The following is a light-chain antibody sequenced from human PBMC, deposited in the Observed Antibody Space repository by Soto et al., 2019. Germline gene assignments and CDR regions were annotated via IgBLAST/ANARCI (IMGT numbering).Light chain of an antibody. CDR3: QESGYSPIP. CDR2: AAS. CDR1: QSVSSSH. Sequence: SPATQYLSPGERATLSCRASQSVSSSHLAWYQHEPGQAPRLLIYAASSRATGSPDRYSGGGSGTDFSLSIIRLEPEDFAVYFCQESGYSPIPFAQGTRLEIK. V-gene: IGKV3-20*01. J-gene: IGKJ5*01.